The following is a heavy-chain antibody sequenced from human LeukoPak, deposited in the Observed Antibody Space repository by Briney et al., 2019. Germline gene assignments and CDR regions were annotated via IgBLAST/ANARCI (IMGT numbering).Heavy chain of an antibody. V-gene: IGHV1-8*03. CDR1: GYTFTSYD. Sequence: GASVKVSCKASGYTFTSYDINWVRQATGQGLEWMGWMNPSSGNAGYAQKFQGRVTITRNTSISTAYMELSSLRSEDTAVYYCARAGDIYSYGYYYYYYMDVWGKGTTVTVSS. J-gene: IGHJ6*03. CDR3: ARAGDIYSYGYYYYYYMDV. D-gene: IGHD5-18*01. CDR2: MNPSSGNA.